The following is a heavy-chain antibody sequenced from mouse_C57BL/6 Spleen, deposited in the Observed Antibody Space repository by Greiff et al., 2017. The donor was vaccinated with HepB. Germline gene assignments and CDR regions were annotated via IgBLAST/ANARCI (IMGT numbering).Heavy chain of an antibody. Sequence: QVQLQQSGPELVKPGASVKISCKASGYAFSNSWMNWVKQRPGKGLEWIGRIYPGDGDTNYNGKFKGKATLTADKSSSTAYMQLSSLTSEDSAVYFCARYHYGYDDYYAMDYWGQGTSVTVSS. CDR3: ARYHYGYDDYYAMDY. J-gene: IGHJ4*01. CDR2: IYPGDGDT. D-gene: IGHD2-2*01. V-gene: IGHV1-82*01. CDR1: GYAFSNSW.